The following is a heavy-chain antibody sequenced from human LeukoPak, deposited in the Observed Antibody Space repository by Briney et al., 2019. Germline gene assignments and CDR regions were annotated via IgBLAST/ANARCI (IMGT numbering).Heavy chain of an antibody. V-gene: IGHV4-59*01. CDR2: IYYSGST. CDR1: GVSISNYY. CDR3: ARDRSPEGYYDSSHWDYYHGMDV. J-gene: IGHJ6*02. D-gene: IGHD3-22*01. Sequence: PSETLSLTCTVSGVSISNYYWSWLRQPPGRGLEWIGYIYYSGSTNYNPSLKSRVTISVDTSKNQFSLDLSSVTAADTAMYYCARDRSPEGYYDSSHWDYYHGMDVWGQGTTVTVSS.